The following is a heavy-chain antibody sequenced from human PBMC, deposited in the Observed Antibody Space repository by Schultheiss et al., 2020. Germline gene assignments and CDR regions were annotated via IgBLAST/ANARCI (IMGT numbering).Heavy chain of an antibody. Sequence: GGSMRLSCAASGFTVSSNYMSWVRQAPGKGLEWVSAIRVSASNTYYADSVKGRFTISRDNSKNTLYLQMNSLRAEDTAVYYCARDVYDILTGRLYGMDVWGGGTTVTVSS. CDR2: IRVSASNT. CDR3: ARDVYDILTGRLYGMDV. D-gene: IGHD3-9*01. V-gene: IGHV3-53*01. J-gene: IGHJ6*04. CDR1: GFTVSSNY.